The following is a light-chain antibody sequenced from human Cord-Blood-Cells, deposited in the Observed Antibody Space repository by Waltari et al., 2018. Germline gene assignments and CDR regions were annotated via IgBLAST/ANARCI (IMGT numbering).Light chain of an antibody. Sequence: DIQMTQSPSSLSASVGDRVTITCRASQSISSYLNWYQQQPGKTPKLLIYAASSFQSGVPSSVSGSGSGTDFTLTISSLQPEDFATYYCQQSYSTPRTFGQGTKVEIK. V-gene: IGKV1-39*01. J-gene: IGKJ1*01. CDR1: QSISSY. CDR3: QQSYSTPRT. CDR2: AAS.